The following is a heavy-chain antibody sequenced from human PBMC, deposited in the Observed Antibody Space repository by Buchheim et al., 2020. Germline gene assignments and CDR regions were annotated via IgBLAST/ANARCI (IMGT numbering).Heavy chain of an antibody. V-gene: IGHV4-59*12. Sequence: QVQLQESGPGLVKPSETLSLTCTVSGGSTSTYYWNWIRQSPGKGLEWIGYVYYSGNTNYNPSLKSRVTMSVDTSKNQFSLPLRSVTAADTAVYYCARDRLRNWFDSWGQGTL. CDR2: VYYSGNT. CDR3: ARDRLRNWFDS. D-gene: IGHD4-17*01. CDR1: GGSTSTYY. J-gene: IGHJ5*01.